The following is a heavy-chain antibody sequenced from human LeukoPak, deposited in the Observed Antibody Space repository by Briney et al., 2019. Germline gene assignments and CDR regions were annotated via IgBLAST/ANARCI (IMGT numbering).Heavy chain of an antibody. CDR2: ISGSGGST. Sequence: GGSLRLSCAASGSTFSSYAMSWVRRAPGKGLEWVSAISGSGGSTYYADSVKGRFTISRDNSKNTLYLQMNSLRAEDTAVYYCAKDDYYGSGSYYWGQGTLVTVSS. CDR1: GSTFSSYA. D-gene: IGHD3-10*01. CDR3: AKDDYYGSGSYY. V-gene: IGHV3-23*01. J-gene: IGHJ4*02.